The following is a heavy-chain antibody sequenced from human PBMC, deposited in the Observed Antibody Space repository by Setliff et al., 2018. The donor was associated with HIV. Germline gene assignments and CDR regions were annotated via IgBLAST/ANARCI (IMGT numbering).Heavy chain of an antibody. D-gene: IGHD6-19*01. CDR3: ARDPYWLEGYFDY. Sequence: PGGSLRLSCAASGFTFSSYSMNWVRQAPGKGLEWVSSISSSSSYIYYADSVKGRFTISRDNAKNSLYLQMDSLRVEDTGFYYCARDPYWLEGYFDYWGPGTLVTVSS. J-gene: IGHJ4*02. CDR2: ISSSSSYI. CDR1: GFTFSSYS. V-gene: IGHV3-21*01.